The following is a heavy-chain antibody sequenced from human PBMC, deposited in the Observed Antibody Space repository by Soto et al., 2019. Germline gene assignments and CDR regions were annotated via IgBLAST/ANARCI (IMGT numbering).Heavy chain of an antibody. CDR3: AKGSRMWTPDY. J-gene: IGHJ4*02. Sequence: QVQLVQSGAEVKKPGASVKVFCKASGYTFTDYAIHWVHQAPGQRLELMGWIAPGNGNTKYSQNFQGRVTITRDTSATTAYMELSSLRSEDTAVYYCAKGSRMWTPDYWGQGTLVTVSS. CDR1: GYTFTDYA. V-gene: IGHV1-3*01. D-gene: IGHD2-21*01. CDR2: IAPGNGNT.